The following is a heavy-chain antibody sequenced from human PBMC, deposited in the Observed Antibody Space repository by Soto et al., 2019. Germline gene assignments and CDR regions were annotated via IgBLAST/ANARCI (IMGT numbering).Heavy chain of an antibody. J-gene: IGHJ5*02. Sequence: QVQLVQSGAEVKKPGASVKVSCKASGYTFTNYGINWVRQAPGQGLEWMGGIIPIFGTANYAQKFQGRVTITADESTSTAYMELSSLRSEDTAVYYCARPHYYGSGSYSMGENWFDPWGQGTLVTVSS. V-gene: IGHV1-69*13. CDR3: ARPHYYGSGSYSMGENWFDP. CDR2: IIPIFGTA. D-gene: IGHD3-10*01. CDR1: GYTFTNYG.